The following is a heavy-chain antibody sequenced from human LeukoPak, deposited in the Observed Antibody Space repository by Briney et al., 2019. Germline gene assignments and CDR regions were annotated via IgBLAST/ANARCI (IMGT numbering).Heavy chain of an antibody. CDR3: ARAPRSQRGY. CDR1: GFTFSSYS. D-gene: IGHD6-25*01. V-gene: IGHV3-48*04. Sequence: GGSLRLSCAASGFTFSSYSRNWVRQAPGKGLEWVSYISSSSTIYYADSVKGRFTISRDNAKNSLYLQMNSLRVEDTAVYYCARAPRSQRGYWGQGTLVTVSS. J-gene: IGHJ4*02. CDR2: ISSSSTI.